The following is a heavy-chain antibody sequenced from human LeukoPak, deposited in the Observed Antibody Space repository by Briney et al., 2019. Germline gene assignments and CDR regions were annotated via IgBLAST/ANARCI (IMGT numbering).Heavy chain of an antibody. CDR1: GFTFSNYG. CDR2: IRYDGSDK. V-gene: IGHV3-30*02. J-gene: IGHJ4*02. Sequence: AGGSLKLSCTASGFTFSNYGMHWVRQAPGKGLEWVAFIRYDGSDKYYGDSVKGRFTISRVNSKNTLYLQMNSLRAEDTAVYYCAKGYCSGSCYNGLDYWGQGTLVTVSS. D-gene: IGHD2-15*01. CDR3: AKGYCSGSCYNGLDY.